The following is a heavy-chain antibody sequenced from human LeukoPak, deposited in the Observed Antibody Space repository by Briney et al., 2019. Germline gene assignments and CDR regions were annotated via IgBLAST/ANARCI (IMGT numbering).Heavy chain of an antibody. CDR3: ASGRPLGY. V-gene: IGHV4-34*01. CDR1: GGSFSGYY. J-gene: IGHJ4*02. CDR2: INHSGST. Sequence: SETPSLTCAVYGGSFSGYYWSWIRQPPGKGLEWIGEINHSGSTNYNPSLKSRVTISVDTSKNQFSLKLSSVTAADTAVYYCASGRPLGYWGQGTLVTVSS. D-gene: IGHD3-16*01.